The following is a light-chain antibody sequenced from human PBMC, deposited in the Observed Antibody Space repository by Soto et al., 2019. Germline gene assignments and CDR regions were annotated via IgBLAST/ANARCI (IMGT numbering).Light chain of an antibody. CDR3: QQYDSSSPT. CDR1: QNISVW. J-gene: IGKJ2*01. CDR2: DAS. Sequence: DIQMTQSPSTLSASLGDGVTITCRASQNISVWLAWYQQRPGKAPKFLMYDASSLETGVPSRFSGSGSGTEFTLTIRSLQPDDSAIYYCQQYDSSSPTFGQGTKLEIK. V-gene: IGKV1-5*01.